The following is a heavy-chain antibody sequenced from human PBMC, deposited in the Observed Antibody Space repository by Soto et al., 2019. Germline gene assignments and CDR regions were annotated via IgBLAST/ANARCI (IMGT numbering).Heavy chain of an antibody. V-gene: IGHV4-31*03. CDR1: GGSISSGGYY. D-gene: IGHD1-1*01. Sequence: QVQLQESGPGLVKPSQTLSLTCTVSGGSISSGGYYWSWIRQHPGKGMEWIGSIYDSGSTYYNPSLKIRVTISVDASKNQSALKLASVTAADTAMYYCARGGTRAYFHHWGQGTLVTVSS. CDR2: IYDSGST. J-gene: IGHJ1*01. CDR3: ARGGTRAYFHH.